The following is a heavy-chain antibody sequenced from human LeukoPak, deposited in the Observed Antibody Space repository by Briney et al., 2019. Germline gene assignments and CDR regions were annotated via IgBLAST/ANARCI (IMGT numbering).Heavy chain of an antibody. CDR1: GGTFSSYA. Sequence: GASVKVSCKASGGTFSSYAISWVRQAPGQGHEWMGRIIPIFGTANYAQKFQGRVTITTDESTSTAYMELSSLRSEDTAVYYCARVVGSGSYSDYWGQGTLVTVSS. V-gene: IGHV1-69*05. CDR3: ARVVGSGSYSDY. CDR2: IIPIFGTA. D-gene: IGHD3-10*01. J-gene: IGHJ4*02.